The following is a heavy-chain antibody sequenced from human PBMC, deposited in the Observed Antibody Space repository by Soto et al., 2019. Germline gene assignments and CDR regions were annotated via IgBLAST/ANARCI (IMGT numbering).Heavy chain of an antibody. CDR2: IPSDGSTT. J-gene: IGHJ4*02. D-gene: IGHD6-19*01. CDR1: GFTFSNYA. CDR3: AKGGSSGWPGGEDF. Sequence: EVQLLESGGGLVQPGGSLRLSCVVSGFTFSNYAMSWVRKTPGKGLEWVSGIPSDGSTTWYADFVEGRFTISGDNSKNTVYLQLNSPRGEDAAVYFCAKGGSSGWPGGEDFWGQGTMVTVSS. V-gene: IGHV3-23*01.